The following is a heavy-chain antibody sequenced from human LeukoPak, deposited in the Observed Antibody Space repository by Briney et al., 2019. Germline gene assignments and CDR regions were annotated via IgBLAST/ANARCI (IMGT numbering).Heavy chain of an antibody. Sequence: PSETLWLTCTVSGYSISSDYYWGWIRQPPGKGLEWIGNIYYSGSTNYNPSLKSRVTISVDTSKNQFSLKLSSVTAADTAVYYCARDGGSYAWYFDLWGRGTLVTVSS. CDR3: ARDGGSYAWYFDL. CDR2: IYYSGST. V-gene: IGHV4-38-2*02. CDR1: GYSISSDYY. D-gene: IGHD1-26*01. J-gene: IGHJ2*01.